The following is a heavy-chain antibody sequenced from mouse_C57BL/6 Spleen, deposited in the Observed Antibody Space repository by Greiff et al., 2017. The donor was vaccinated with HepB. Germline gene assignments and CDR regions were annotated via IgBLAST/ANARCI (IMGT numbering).Heavy chain of an antibody. Sequence: VQLQQSGTVLARPGASVKMSCKTSGYTFTSYWMHWVKQRPGQGLEWIGAIYPGNSDTSYNQKFKGKAKLTAVTSASTAYMELSSLTNEDSAVYYCTRRYGSSYRYFDVWGTGTTVTVSS. CDR1: GYTFTSYW. CDR3: TRRYGSSYRYFDV. V-gene: IGHV1-5*01. D-gene: IGHD1-1*01. J-gene: IGHJ1*03. CDR2: IYPGNSDT.